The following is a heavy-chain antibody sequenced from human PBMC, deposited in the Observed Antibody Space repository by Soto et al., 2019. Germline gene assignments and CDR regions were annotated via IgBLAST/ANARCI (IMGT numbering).Heavy chain of an antibody. CDR3: ARVAITLVRGVSFYYYYGMDV. CDR2: ISAYNGNT. Sequence: QVQLVQSGAEVKKPGASVKVSCKASGYTFTSYGISWVRQAPGQGLEWMGWISAYNGNTNYAQKLXXXVTMTTDTSTXXAXMXXRSLRSDDTAVYYCARVAITLVRGVSFYYYYGMDVWGQGTTVTVSS. CDR1: GYTFTSYG. V-gene: IGHV1-18*01. D-gene: IGHD3-10*01. J-gene: IGHJ6*02.